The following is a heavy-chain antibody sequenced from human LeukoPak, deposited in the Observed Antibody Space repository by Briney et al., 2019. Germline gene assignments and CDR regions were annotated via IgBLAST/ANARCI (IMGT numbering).Heavy chain of an antibody. CDR3: ARVYSSGYRDAFDI. CDR2: IYTSGST. V-gene: IGHV4-4*07. Sequence: PSETLSLTCTVSGGSISSYYWSWIRQPAGKGLEWIGRIYTSGSTNYNPSLKSRVTMSVDTSKNQFSLKLSSVTAADTAVYYCARVYSSGYRDAFDIWGQGTMVTVSS. CDR1: GGSISSYY. D-gene: IGHD3-22*01. J-gene: IGHJ3*02.